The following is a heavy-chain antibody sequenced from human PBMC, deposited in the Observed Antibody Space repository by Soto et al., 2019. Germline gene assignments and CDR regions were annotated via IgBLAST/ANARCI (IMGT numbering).Heavy chain of an antibody. CDR3: ARAPYYYYGMDV. CDR1: GFTFSSYW. CDR2: INSDGSST. J-gene: IGHJ6*02. Sequence: GGSLRLSCAASGFTFSSYWMHWFRQAPGKGLVWVSRINSDGSSTSYADSVKGRFTISRDNAKNTLYLQMNSLRAEDTAVYYCARAPYYYYGMDVWGQGTTVTVSS. V-gene: IGHV3-74*01.